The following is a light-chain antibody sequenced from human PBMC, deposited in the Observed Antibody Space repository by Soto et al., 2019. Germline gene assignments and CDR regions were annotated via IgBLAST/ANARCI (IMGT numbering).Light chain of an antibody. CDR1: QDIAGY. CDR2: GAS. Sequence: DIQVTPSTSSLYASVGAGDTSSCRASQDIAGYLAWYQHKPGRTPELLIHGASRLQSGVPARFSGSGSGTDFTLSINSLQPEDFATYYCQQSYNLPNTFGQGTRLDI. V-gene: IGKV1D-12*01. J-gene: IGKJ5*01. CDR3: QQSYNLPNT.